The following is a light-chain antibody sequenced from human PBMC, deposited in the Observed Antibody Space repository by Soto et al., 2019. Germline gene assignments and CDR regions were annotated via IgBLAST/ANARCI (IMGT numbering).Light chain of an antibody. V-gene: IGKV1-5*03. Sequence: DIQMAQSPSTLSASVGDRVTITCRASQSINNWLAWYQQKPGKAPNLLIYKASTLETGVPSRFSGSGSGTEFTLPISSLQPDDFATYYCQQYNSYSYTFGQGTKVEIK. J-gene: IGKJ2*01. CDR3: QQYNSYSYT. CDR2: KAS. CDR1: QSINNW.